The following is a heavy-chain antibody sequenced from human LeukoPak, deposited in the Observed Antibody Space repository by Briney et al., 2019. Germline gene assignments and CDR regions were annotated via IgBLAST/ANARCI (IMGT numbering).Heavy chain of an antibody. J-gene: IGHJ4*02. Sequence: GGSLRLPCAASGFPFSSHVLSWVRQAPGKGLEWIAYINHNGEAIYYPDFAKGRFIISRDNAEDSLFLQMNDLRDAETAVYYCARDYDWAFDFCGQGTRVTVSS. CDR2: INHNGEAI. D-gene: IGHD3-9*01. V-gene: IGHV3-48*02. CDR1: GFPFSSHV. CDR3: ARDYDWAFDF.